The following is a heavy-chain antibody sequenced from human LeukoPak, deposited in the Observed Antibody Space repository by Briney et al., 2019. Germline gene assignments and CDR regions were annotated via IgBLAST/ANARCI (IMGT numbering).Heavy chain of an antibody. CDR3: ARGPPVVPAAIYYYGMDV. Sequence: PGGSLRLSCAASGFTFSSYSMNWVRQAPGKGLEWVSSISSSSSYIYYADSVKGRFTISRDNAKNSLYLQMNSLRAEDTAVYYCARGPPVVPAAIYYYGMDVWGQGTTVTVSS. CDR1: GFTFSSYS. D-gene: IGHD2-2*02. CDR2: ISSSSSYI. V-gene: IGHV3-21*01. J-gene: IGHJ6*02.